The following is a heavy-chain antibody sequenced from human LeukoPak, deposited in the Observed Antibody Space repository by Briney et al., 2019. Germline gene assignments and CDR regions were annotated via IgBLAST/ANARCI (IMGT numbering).Heavy chain of an antibody. V-gene: IGHV3-30*18. CDR1: GFTFSSYG. CDR3: AKDGGTSGFDP. J-gene: IGHJ5*02. Sequence: GRSLRLSCAASGFTFSSYGMHWVRQAPGKGLEWVAVISYDGSNKYYADSVKGRFTISRDNSKNTLYLQMNSLRAEDMAVYHCAKDGGTSGFDPWGQGTLVTVSS. CDR2: ISYDGSNK. D-gene: IGHD1-1*01.